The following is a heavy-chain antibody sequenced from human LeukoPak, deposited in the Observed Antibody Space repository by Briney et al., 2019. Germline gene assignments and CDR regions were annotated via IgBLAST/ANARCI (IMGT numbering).Heavy chain of an antibody. Sequence: PGGSLRLSCAASGFTFSSYGMHWVRQAPGKGLEWVAVISYDGSNKYYADSVKGRFTISRDNSKNTLYLQMNSLRAEDTAVYYCAKGVYCYDSSGYYSSAGDAFDIWGQGTMVTVSS. J-gene: IGHJ3*02. CDR2: ISYDGSNK. CDR1: GFTFSSYG. CDR3: AKGVYCYDSSGYYSSAGDAFDI. V-gene: IGHV3-30*18. D-gene: IGHD3-22*01.